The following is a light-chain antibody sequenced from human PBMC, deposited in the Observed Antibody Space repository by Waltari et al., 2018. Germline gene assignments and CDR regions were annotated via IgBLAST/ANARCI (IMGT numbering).Light chain of an antibody. CDR1: NIGSKR. V-gene: IGLV3-21*04. Sequence: SYVVTQSPSVSVAPGETARITCGGDNIGSKRVHWYQQRPGQAPGLVISYDSDRPSGIPERFSGSNSGNTATLTISWVEADDEADYYCLVWHSTTDHHGVFGGGTKLTVL. CDR2: YDS. J-gene: IGLJ2*01. CDR3: LVWHSTTDHHGV.